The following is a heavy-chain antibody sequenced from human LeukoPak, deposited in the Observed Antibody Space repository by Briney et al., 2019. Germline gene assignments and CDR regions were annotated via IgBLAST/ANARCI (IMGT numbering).Heavy chain of an antibody. CDR1: GFIFSGSA. CDR3: TRVGATFLDY. CDR2: IRSKANSYAT. Sequence: GGSLRLSCAASGFIFSGSAMHWVRQASGKGLEWVGRIRSKANSYATAYAASVKGRFTIPRDDSKNTAYLQMNSLKTEDTAVYYCTRVGATFLDYWGQGTLVTVSS. J-gene: IGHJ4*02. D-gene: IGHD1-26*01. V-gene: IGHV3-73*01.